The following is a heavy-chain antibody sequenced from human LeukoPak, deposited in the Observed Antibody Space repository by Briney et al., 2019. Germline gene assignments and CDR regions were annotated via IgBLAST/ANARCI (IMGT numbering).Heavy chain of an antibody. CDR2: IRSKANSYAT. V-gene: IGHV3-73*01. Sequence: GGSLRLACAASGFTFSGSAMHWVRQASGKGLEWVGRIRSKANSYATAYAASVKGRFTISRDDSKNTAYLQMNSLKTEDTAVYYCTGAAGTSFVYWGQGTLVTVSS. D-gene: IGHD6-13*01. CDR1: GFTFSGSA. J-gene: IGHJ4*02. CDR3: TGAAGTSFVY.